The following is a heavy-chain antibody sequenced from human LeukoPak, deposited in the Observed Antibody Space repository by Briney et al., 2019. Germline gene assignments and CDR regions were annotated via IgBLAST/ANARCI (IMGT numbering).Heavy chain of an antibody. V-gene: IGHV4-59*08. Sequence: SETLSLTCTVSGGSISSYYWSWIRQPPGKGLEWIGYIYYSGSTNYNPSLKSRVTISVDTSKNQFSLKLSSVTAADTAVYYCARLKNTYDILTGYSPRAFDIWGQGTMVTVSS. J-gene: IGHJ3*02. CDR2: IYYSGST. CDR1: GGSISSYY. D-gene: IGHD3-9*01. CDR3: ARLKNTYDILTGYSPRAFDI.